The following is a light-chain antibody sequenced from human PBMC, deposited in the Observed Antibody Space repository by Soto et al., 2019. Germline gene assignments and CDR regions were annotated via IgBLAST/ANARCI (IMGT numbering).Light chain of an antibody. J-gene: IGKJ1*01. Sequence: EIVLTQSPATLSLSPGERATLSCRASQSVSSNYLAWYQQKPGQTPRLLIHGASSRATGIPDRFSGSGSGTDFTLTISRLEPEDSAVYYCQQSGRPFGQGTKVDIK. CDR3: QQSGRP. CDR1: QSVSSNY. V-gene: IGKV3-20*01. CDR2: GAS.